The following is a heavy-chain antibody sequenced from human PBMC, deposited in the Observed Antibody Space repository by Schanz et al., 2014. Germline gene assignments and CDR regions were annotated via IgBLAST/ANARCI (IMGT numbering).Heavy chain of an antibody. D-gene: IGHD3-10*01. CDR3: ARDGGELVRGVIEGVNHYYDGMDV. V-gene: IGHV1-46*03. CDR2: INLSGGST. Sequence: QVQLVQSGAEVKKPGASVKVSCKASGYTFTSYSMHWVRQAPGQGLEWMGIINLSGGSTNNAQKCQGRLIMTRDTSTSTIYMELSSLRSEDTAVYYCARDGGELVRGVIEGVNHYYDGMDVWGQGTTVTVSS. CDR1: GYTFTSYS. J-gene: IGHJ6*02.